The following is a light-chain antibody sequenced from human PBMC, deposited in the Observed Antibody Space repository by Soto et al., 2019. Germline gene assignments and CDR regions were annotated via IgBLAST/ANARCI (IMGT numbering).Light chain of an antibody. CDR2: NNN. CDR1: SSNIGAGYD. V-gene: IGLV1-40*01. CDR3: QSYDTSLTVV. Sequence: QSVLTQPPSVSGAPGQSVTISCTGSSSNIGAGYDVHWYQQLPGIAPKLLIYNNNNRPSGVPDRFSGSKSGPSASLAITGLQTEDEADYYCQSYDTSLTVVFGGGTKLTVL. J-gene: IGLJ2*01.